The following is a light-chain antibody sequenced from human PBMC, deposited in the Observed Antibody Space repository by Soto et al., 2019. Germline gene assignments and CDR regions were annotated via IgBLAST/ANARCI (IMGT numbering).Light chain of an antibody. CDR2: AAS. CDR3: QQYYSYPPT. Sequence: IQMTQSPSTLSASVGDRVTITCRASQSISSYLAWYQQKPGKAPKLLIYAASTLQSGVPSRFSGSGSGTDFTLTISCLQSEDFATYYCQQYYSYPPTFGQGTKVDIK. CDR1: QSISSY. J-gene: IGKJ1*01. V-gene: IGKV1-8*01.